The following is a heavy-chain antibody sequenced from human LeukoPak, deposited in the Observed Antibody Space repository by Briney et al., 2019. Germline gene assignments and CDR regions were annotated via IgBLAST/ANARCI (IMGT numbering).Heavy chain of an antibody. CDR2: IYYSGST. J-gene: IGHJ4*02. Sequence: SETLSLTCTVSGGSISSYYWSWIRQPPGKGLEWIGYIYYSGSTNYNPSLKSRVTISVDTSKNQFSLKLSFVTAADTAVYYCARSRGSYYFDYWGQGTLVTVSS. CDR1: GGSISSYY. V-gene: IGHV4-59*01. D-gene: IGHD3-16*01. CDR3: ARSRGSYYFDY.